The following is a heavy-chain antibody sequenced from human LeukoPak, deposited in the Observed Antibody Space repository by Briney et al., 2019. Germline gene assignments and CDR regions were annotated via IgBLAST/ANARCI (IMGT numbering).Heavy chain of an antibody. CDR2: INPSGST. J-gene: IGHJ6*02. CDR3: ARFYRTVVYGMDV. Sequence: SETLSLTCAVYGGSFSGYYWSWIRQPPGKGLEWIGEINPSGSTNYNPSLKSRVTISADTSKNQFSLKLSSVTAADTAVYYCARFYRTVVYGMDVWGQGTTVTVSS. V-gene: IGHV4-34*01. CDR1: GGSFSGYY. D-gene: IGHD4-17*01.